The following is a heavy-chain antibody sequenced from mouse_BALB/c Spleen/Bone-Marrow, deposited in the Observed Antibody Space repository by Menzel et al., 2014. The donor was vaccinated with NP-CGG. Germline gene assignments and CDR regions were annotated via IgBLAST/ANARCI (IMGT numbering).Heavy chain of an antibody. CDR3: ARSYRYDWFAY. D-gene: IGHD2-14*01. CDR1: GDFITSGY. CDR2: ISYSGST. V-gene: IGHV3-8*02. J-gene: IGHJ3*01. Sequence: EVKLQESGPSLVKPSQTLSLTCSVTGDFITSGYWNWIRKFPGNKLEYMGYISYSGSTYYNPSLKSRISITQDTSKNQYYLQLNSVTTEDTATYYCARSYRYDWFAYWGQGTLVTVSA.